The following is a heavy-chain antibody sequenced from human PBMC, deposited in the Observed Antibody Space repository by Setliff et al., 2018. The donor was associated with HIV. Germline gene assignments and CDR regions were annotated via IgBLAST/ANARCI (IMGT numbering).Heavy chain of an antibody. J-gene: IGHJ2*01. CDR2: INHSGST. CDR3: ARQDYYYDSSGYYRWWEPFSWYFDL. D-gene: IGHD3-22*01. V-gene: IGHV4-34*01. CDR1: GGSFSGYY. Sequence: PSETLSFTCAVYGGSFSGYYWSWIRQPPGKGLEWIGEINHSGSTNYNPSLKSRVTISVDTSKNQFSLKLSSVTAADTAVYYCARQDYYYDSSGYYRWWEPFSWYFDLWGRGTLVTVSS.